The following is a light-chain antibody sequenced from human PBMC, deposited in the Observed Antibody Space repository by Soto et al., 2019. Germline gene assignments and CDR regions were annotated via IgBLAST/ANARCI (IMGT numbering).Light chain of an antibody. CDR2: DAS. CDR3: QQYNNWPIT. V-gene: IGKV3D-15*01. CDR1: QTVNNN. Sequence: IVLTQSPGTLSLSPGERATLSCSASQTVNNNYVAWYQQKPGQAPRLLIYDASNRATGIPARFSGSGSGTEFTLTISSLQSEDFAIYYCQQYNNWPITFGQGTRLEI. J-gene: IGKJ5*01.